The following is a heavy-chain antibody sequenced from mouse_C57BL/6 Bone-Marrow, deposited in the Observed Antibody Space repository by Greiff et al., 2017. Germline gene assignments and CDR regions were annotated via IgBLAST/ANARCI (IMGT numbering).Heavy chain of an antibody. CDR2: INPSTGYT. J-gene: IGHJ2*01. CDR3: ARRTGYYFDY. Sequence: VQVVESGAELAKPGASVKLSCKASGYTFTSYWMHWVKQRPGQGLEWIGYINPSTGYTEYNQKFKDKATLTADKSSSTAYMQLSSLTSEDSAVYYCARRTGYYFDYWGQGTTLTVSS. CDR1: GYTFTSYW. D-gene: IGHD4-1*01. V-gene: IGHV1-7*01.